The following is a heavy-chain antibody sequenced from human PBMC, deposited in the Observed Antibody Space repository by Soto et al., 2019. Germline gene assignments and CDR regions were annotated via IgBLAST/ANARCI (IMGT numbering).Heavy chain of an antibody. Sequence: GPPVKVSFKASGYTFTTYDISWLRQAPGQGLEWMGGIIPIFGTANYAQKFQGRVTITADESTSTAYMELSSLRSEDTAVYYCARPTRYYYDSSGQSAWFDPWGQGTLVTVSS. J-gene: IGHJ5*02. V-gene: IGHV1-69*13. CDR3: ARPTRYYYDSSGQSAWFDP. CDR1: GYTFTTYD. D-gene: IGHD3-22*01. CDR2: IIPIFGTA.